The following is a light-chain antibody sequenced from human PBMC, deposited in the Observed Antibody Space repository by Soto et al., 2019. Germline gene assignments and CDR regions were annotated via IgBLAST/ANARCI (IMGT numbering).Light chain of an antibody. CDR1: SANIGSDY. Sequence: QSVLTQPPSVSAAPGQKVTISCSGNSANIGSDYVSWYQQFPGTAPKLVIYDSVRRPSEIPDRFSGSKSGTSATLDITGLQTGDEADYYCGALDDSLYVVLFGGGTKLTVL. V-gene: IGLV1-51*01. J-gene: IGLJ2*01. CDR2: DSV. CDR3: GALDDSLYVVL.